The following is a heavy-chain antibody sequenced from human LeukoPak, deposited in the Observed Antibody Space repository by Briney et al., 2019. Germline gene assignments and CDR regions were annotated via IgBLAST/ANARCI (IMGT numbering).Heavy chain of an antibody. D-gene: IGHD1-26*01. Sequence: GGSLRLSCAASGFTVSSNYMSWVRQAPGKGLEWVSIIYSGGSTFYADSVKGRFTISRDNAKNSLYLQMNSLRAEDTAVYYCARDQGEYSGSYTFDYWGQGTLVTVSS. J-gene: IGHJ4*02. CDR3: ARDQGEYSGSYTFDY. V-gene: IGHV3-53*01. CDR2: IYSGGST. CDR1: GFTVSSNY.